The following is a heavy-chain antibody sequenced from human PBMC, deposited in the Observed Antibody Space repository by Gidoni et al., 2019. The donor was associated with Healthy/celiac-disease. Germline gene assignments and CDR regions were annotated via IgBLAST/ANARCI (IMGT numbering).Heavy chain of an antibody. V-gene: IGHV4-34*01. Sequence: QVQLQQWGAGLLKPSETLSLTCAVYGGSFSGYYWSWIRQPPGKGLEWIGEINHSGSTNYNPSLKSRVTISVDTSKNQFSLKLSSVTAADTAVYYCARVYSGSYRYFDYWGQGTLVTVSS. CDR3: ARVYSGSYRYFDY. J-gene: IGHJ4*02. D-gene: IGHD1-26*01. CDR2: INHSGST. CDR1: GGSFSGYY.